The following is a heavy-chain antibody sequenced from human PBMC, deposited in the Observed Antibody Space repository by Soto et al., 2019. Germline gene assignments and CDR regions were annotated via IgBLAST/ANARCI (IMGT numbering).Heavy chain of an antibody. CDR3: ARWFDP. CDR2: FYYNGIT. Sequence: PSETLSLTCTVSGGSVSSGAYYWNWVRQPPGKGLEWIGYFYYNGITNYNPSLKSRVTISVDSSKNQFSLKLNSVTSAATAVYYCARWFDPWAKEPWSPSP. V-gene: IGHV4-61*08. J-gene: IGHJ5*01. CDR1: GGSVSSGAYY.